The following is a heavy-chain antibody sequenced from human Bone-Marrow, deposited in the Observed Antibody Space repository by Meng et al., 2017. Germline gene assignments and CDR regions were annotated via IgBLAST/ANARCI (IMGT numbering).Heavy chain of an antibody. CDR1: GGSFSGYY. CDR2: INHSGST. Sequence: VPLQQWGAGLLKPSETLSRTCAVYGGSFSGYYWSWIRQPPGKGLEWIGEINHSGSTNYNPSLKSRVTISVDTSKNQFSLKLSSVTAADTAVYYCARGRVTTVTTPNWYFDLWGRGTLVTVSS. V-gene: IGHV4-34*01. J-gene: IGHJ2*01. D-gene: IGHD4-17*01. CDR3: ARGRVTTVTTPNWYFDL.